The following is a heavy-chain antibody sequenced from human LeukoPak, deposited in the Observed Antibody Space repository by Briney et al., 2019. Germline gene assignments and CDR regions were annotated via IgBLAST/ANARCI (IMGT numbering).Heavy chain of an antibody. CDR2: ISSGSSYI. J-gene: IGHJ4*02. D-gene: IGHD2-15*01. V-gene: IGHV3-21*01. Sequence: KPGGFLRLSCAASGFTFSSYTMNWVRQAPGKGLEWVSSISSGSSYIYYADSVKGRFTISRDDAKNSLYLQMNSLRAEDTAVYYCASQGGFDYWGQGTPVTVSS. CDR1: GFTFSSYT. CDR3: ASQGGFDY.